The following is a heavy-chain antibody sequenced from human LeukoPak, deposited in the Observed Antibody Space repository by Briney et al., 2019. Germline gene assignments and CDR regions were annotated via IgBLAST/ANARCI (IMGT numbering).Heavy chain of an antibody. V-gene: IGHV4-30-2*01. J-gene: IGHJ3*02. CDR1: GGSISSGGYY. Sequence: SETLSLTCTVSGGSISSGGYYWSWIRQPPGKGLEWIGYIYHSGSTYYNPSLKGRVTISVDRSKNQFSLKLSSVTAADTAVYYCARDGHSDAFDIWGQGTMVTVSS. CDR3: ARDGHSDAFDI. CDR2: IYHSGST.